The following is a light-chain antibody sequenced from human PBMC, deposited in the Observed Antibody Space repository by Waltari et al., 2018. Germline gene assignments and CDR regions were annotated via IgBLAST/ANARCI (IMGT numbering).Light chain of an antibody. Sequence: EIVLTQSPATLSLSPGERATLSCRASQSVSSYLAWYQQKPGQAPRLLIYEASNRATGIPARFSGSGSGTDFTLTMTSLEPEDFTVYYCQHRSDWPRTFGGGTKVEIK. CDR3: QHRSDWPRT. J-gene: IGKJ4*01. V-gene: IGKV3-11*01. CDR1: QSVSSY. CDR2: EAS.